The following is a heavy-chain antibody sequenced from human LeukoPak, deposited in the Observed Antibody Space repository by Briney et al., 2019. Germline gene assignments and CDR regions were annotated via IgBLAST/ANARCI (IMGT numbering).Heavy chain of an antibody. J-gene: IGHJ4*02. Sequence: GGSLRLSCAASGFTVSSNYMSWVRQAPGKGLEWVSVIYSGGSTYYADSVKGRLTISRDNAKNSLFLQMNSLRAEDTAVYYCARGPVAAAGKASDYWGQGTLVTVSS. D-gene: IGHD6-13*01. CDR1: GFTVSSNY. CDR2: IYSGGST. V-gene: IGHV3-66*01. CDR3: ARGPVAAAGKASDY.